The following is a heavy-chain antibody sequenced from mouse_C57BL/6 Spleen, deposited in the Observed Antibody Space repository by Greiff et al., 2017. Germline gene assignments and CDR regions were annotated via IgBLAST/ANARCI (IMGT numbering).Heavy chain of an antibody. J-gene: IGHJ3*01. CDR2: INPNNGGT. V-gene: IGHV1-26*01. D-gene: IGHD2-5*01. CDR1: GYTFTDYY. Sequence: EVQLQQSGPELVKPGASVKISCKASGYTFTDYYMNWVKQSHGKSLEWIGDINPNNGGTSYNQKFKGKATLTVDKSSSTAYMELRSLTSEDSAVYYWARVSRDSNFLWFAYWGQGTLVTVSA. CDR3: ARVSRDSNFLWFAY.